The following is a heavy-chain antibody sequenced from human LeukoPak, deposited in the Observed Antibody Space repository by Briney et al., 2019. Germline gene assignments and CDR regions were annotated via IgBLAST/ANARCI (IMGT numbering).Heavy chain of an antibody. D-gene: IGHD7-27*01. CDR2: FDPEDGET. Sequence: ASVKVSCKVSGYTLTELSMHWVRQAPGKGLEWMGGFDPEDGETIYAQKFQGRVTMIEDTSTDTAYMELSSLRSEDTAVYYCAADPGTGEFDYWGQGTLVTVSS. CDR1: GYTLTELS. V-gene: IGHV1-24*01. J-gene: IGHJ4*02. CDR3: AADPGTGEFDY.